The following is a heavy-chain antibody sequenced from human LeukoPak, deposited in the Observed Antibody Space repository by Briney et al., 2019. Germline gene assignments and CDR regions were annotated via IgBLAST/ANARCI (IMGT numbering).Heavy chain of an antibody. J-gene: IGHJ4*02. Sequence: SETLSLTCTVSGGSISSSSYYWGWIRQPPGKGLEWIGIIYYSGSTYYNPSLKSRVAIAVDTPKNQFSLKLSSVTAADTAVYYCARVFTMLRGGGLDYWGQGTLVTVSS. V-gene: IGHV4-39*07. CDR2: IYYSGST. CDR1: GGSISSSSYY. CDR3: ARVFTMLRGGGLDY. D-gene: IGHD3-10*01.